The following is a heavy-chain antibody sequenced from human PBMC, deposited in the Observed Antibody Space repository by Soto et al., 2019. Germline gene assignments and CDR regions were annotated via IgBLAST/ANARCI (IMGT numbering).Heavy chain of an antibody. CDR2: VDHTEST. J-gene: IGHJ5*02. CDR1: GYSISSGYF. D-gene: IGHD2-8*01. V-gene: IGHV4-38-2*01. CDR3: ARLLGCANSRCWFNHWFDP. Sequence: PSETLSLTCEVSGYSISSGYFWGWIRQPPGKGLEWIGAVDHTESTYYNPSLKSRVTISIDTSRTQFSLKLTSVTAADTAVYYCARLLGCANSRCWFNHWFDPWGQGILVTVSS.